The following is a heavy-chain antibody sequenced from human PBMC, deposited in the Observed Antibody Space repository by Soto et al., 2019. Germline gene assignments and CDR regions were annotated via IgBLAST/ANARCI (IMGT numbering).Heavy chain of an antibody. CDR3: AKHLWGRANLDAFDV. J-gene: IGHJ3*01. CDR1: GFTFTTYA. V-gene: IGHV3-23*01. Sequence: EVQLLESGGDLVQPGGSLRLSCAASGFTFTTYAMSWVRQAPGKGLEWVSAISDSGGTTYSADSLKGRFSISRDDSKSTLYLEMNSLRAEDTALYYCAKHLWGRANLDAFDVWGHGTMVTVSS. D-gene: IGHD3-3*02. CDR2: ISDSGGTT.